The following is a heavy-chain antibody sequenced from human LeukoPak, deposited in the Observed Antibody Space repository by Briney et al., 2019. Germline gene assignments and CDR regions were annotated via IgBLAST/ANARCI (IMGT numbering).Heavy chain of an antibody. D-gene: IGHD6-19*01. V-gene: IGHV3-23*01. J-gene: IGHJ4*02. CDR2: ISGSGGST. CDR3: AKAPGYSSGWPYYFDY. Sequence: GGSLRLSCAASGFTFDDYAMHWVRQAPGKGLEWVSAISGSGGSTYYADSVKGRFTISRDNSKNTLYLQMNSLRAEDTAVYYCAKAPGYSSGWPYYFDYWGQGTLVTVSS. CDR1: GFTFDDYA.